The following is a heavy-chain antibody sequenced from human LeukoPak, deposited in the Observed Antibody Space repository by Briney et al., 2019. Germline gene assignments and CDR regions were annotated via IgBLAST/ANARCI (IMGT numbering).Heavy chain of an antibody. CDR3: ASAEPTYCSSGSCYSVTGYYYYGMDV. CDR2: ICYSGST. Sequence: PSETLSLTCTVSGGSISSSSYYWGWIRQPPGKGLEWIGSICYSGSTYYHPSLKSRVTISVDTSKNQFSLKLSSVTAADTAVYYTASAEPTYCSSGSCYSVTGYYYYGMDVWGQGPTVTVSS. J-gene: IGHJ6*02. CDR1: GGSISSSSYY. V-gene: IGHV4-39*01. D-gene: IGHD2-15*01.